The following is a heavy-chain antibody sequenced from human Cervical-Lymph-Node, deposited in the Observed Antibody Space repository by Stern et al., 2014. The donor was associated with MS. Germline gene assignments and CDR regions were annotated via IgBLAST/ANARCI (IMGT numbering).Heavy chain of an antibody. V-gene: IGHV3-30*03. CDR1: GFTFSSSG. D-gene: IGHD2-8*01. J-gene: IGHJ4*02. Sequence: VQLVESGGAVVQPGRSLRLSCAASGFTFSSSGINWVRQAPGKGLEWVTVISYDGNHKYYAASVKGRFTISRDNSKNTLHLQMNSVTPDDTAIYYCARDYEDTSMLFDHWGQGTLVTVSS. CDR2: ISYDGNHK. CDR3: ARDYEDTSMLFDH.